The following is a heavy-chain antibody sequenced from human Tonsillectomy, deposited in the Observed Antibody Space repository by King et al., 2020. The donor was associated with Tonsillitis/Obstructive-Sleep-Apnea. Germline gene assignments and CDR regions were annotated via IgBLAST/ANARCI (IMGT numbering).Heavy chain of an antibody. V-gene: IGHV3-33*01. D-gene: IGHD6-25*01. CDR3: ARDSEAMAALPDY. CDR2: IWYDGSNK. Sequence: VQLVESGGGVVQPGRSLRLSCAASGFTFSSYGMHWVRQAPGKGLEWVAVIWYDGSNKYYADSVKGRFTISRENSKNTLYLQMNSLRAEDTAVYYCARDSEAMAALPDYWGQGTLVTVSS. CDR1: GFTFSSYG. J-gene: IGHJ4*02.